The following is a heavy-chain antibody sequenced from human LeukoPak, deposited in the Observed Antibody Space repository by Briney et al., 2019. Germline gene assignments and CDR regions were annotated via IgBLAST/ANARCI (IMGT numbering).Heavy chain of an antibody. CDR3: AEEEGATAFDY. Sequence: GASVKVSCKASGGTFSSYAISWVRQAPGQGLEWMGRIIPIFGTANYAQKFQGRVTITTDESTSTAYMELSSLRSEDTALYYCAEEEGATAFDYWGQGTLVTVSS. D-gene: IGHD1-26*01. CDR2: IIPIFGTA. CDR1: GGTFSSYA. V-gene: IGHV1-69*05. J-gene: IGHJ4*02.